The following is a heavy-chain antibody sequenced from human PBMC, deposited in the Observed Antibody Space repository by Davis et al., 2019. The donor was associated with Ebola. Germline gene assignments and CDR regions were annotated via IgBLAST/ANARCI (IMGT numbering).Heavy chain of an antibody. CDR2: INHSGST. D-gene: IGHD3-22*01. CDR3: ARDWVFYDSSGSYISWFDP. J-gene: IGHJ5*02. CDR1: GGSFSGYY. Sequence: SETLSLTCAVYGGSFSGYYWSWIRQPPGKGLEWIGEINHSGSTNYNPSLKSRVTISVDKSKNQFSLKLSSVTAADTAVYYCARDWVFYDSSGSYISWFDPWGQGTLVTVSS. V-gene: IGHV4-34*01.